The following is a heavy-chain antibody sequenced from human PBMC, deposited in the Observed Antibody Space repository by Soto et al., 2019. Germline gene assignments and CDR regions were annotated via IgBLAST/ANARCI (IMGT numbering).Heavy chain of an antibody. CDR1: GFTFSSYA. CDR3: ARGWSERSHAFDI. V-gene: IGHV3-30*04. J-gene: IGHJ3*02. D-gene: IGHD6-13*01. Sequence: QVQLVESGGGVVQPGRSLRLSCAASGFTFSSYAMHWVRQAPGKGLEWVAVISYDGRNKYYADSVKGRFTISRDNSKNALYLQMNSLRAEVTAVYYCARGWSERSHAFDIWGQGTMFTVSS. CDR2: ISYDGRNK.